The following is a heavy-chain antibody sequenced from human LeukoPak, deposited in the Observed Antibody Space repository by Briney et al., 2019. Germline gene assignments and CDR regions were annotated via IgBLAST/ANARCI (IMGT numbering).Heavy chain of an antibody. CDR3: ARQAISGYDPPPFDS. D-gene: IGHD5-12*01. J-gene: IGHJ4*02. Sequence: PSETLSLTCTVSGGSISSSTYYWGWIRQPPGKGLEWIGNLYYSGSTYYNPSLKSPVTISVDTSKNQFSLKLSSVTAADTAVYHCARQAISGYDPPPFDSWGQGTLVTVSS. CDR2: LYYSGST. V-gene: IGHV4-39*01. CDR1: GGSISSSTYY.